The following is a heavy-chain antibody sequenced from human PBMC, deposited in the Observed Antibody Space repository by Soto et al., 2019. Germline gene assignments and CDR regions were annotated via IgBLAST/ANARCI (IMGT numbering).Heavy chain of an antibody. J-gene: IGHJ5*02. V-gene: IGHV4-4*07. D-gene: IGHD6-6*01. Sequence: QVQLQESGPGLVKPSETLSLTCSVSGGSISGYYWSWIRQSAGKGLEWIGRIYTTGSTMYNPSLRSRVTMSIDTSKNQFSLRLTSVTAADTAVYYCAKDPLEGGWAARPGSWFDPWGQGTLVTVSS. CDR1: GGSISGYY. CDR2: IYTTGST. CDR3: AKDPLEGGWAARPGSWFDP.